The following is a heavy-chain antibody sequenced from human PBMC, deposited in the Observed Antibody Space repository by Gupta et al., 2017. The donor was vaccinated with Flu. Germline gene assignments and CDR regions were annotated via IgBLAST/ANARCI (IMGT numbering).Heavy chain of an antibody. Sequence: ASGYTFSSYGVSGVRQAPGQGLEWMGWISAFNGNTKYAQKFQGAFTMTTDTATNTIYMQLRSLRSDDTAIYYCARDRPTDPFYMDGWGKGTTITVSS. V-gene: IGHV1-18*01. CDR2: ISAFNGNT. CDR3: ARDRPTDPFYMDG. J-gene: IGHJ6*03. CDR1: GYTFSSYG.